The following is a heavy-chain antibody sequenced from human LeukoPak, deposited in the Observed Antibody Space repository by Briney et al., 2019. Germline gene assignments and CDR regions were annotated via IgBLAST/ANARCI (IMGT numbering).Heavy chain of an antibody. CDR2: IWYDGSNK. CDR3: ARDRSLTAGYYFDY. J-gene: IGHJ4*02. Sequence: GGSLRLSCAASGFTFSSYGMHWVRQAPGKGLEWVAVIWYDGSNKYYADSVKGRFTISRDNSKNTLYLQMNSLRAEDTAVYYCARDRSLTAGYYFDYWGQGTQVTVSS. V-gene: IGHV3-33*01. CDR1: GFTFSSYG.